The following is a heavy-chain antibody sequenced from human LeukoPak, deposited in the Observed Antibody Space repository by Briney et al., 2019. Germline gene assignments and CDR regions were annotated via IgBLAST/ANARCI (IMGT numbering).Heavy chain of an antibody. Sequence: PGGSLRLSCAASGFTFSSYAMSWVRQAPGKGLEWVSVISDIGDITYSADSVKGRFTISRDNSKNTLYLQMNSLRAEDTAVYYCASPGFYFGVVIPFDYWGQGTLVTVSS. D-gene: IGHD3-3*01. CDR3: ASPGFYFGVVIPFDY. J-gene: IGHJ4*02. CDR1: GFTFSSYA. V-gene: IGHV3-23*01. CDR2: ISDIGDIT.